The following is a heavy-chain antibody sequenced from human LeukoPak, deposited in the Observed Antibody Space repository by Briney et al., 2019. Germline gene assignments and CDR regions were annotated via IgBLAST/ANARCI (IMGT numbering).Heavy chain of an antibody. V-gene: IGHV5-51*01. J-gene: IGHJ5*02. CDR2: IYPGDSDT. Sequence: GASLKISCKCSGYIFTSYWIGWVRQMPGKGLEWMGIIYPGDSDTRYSPSFQGQVTISADKSISTAYLQWSSLKASDTAMYYCAMRAGTTGTTWWFDPWGQGTLVTVSS. D-gene: IGHD1-1*01. CDR1: GYIFTSYW. CDR3: AMRAGTTGTTWWFDP.